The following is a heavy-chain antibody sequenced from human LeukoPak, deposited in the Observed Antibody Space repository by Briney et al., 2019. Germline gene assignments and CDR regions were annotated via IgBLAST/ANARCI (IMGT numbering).Heavy chain of an antibody. V-gene: IGHV3-23*01. D-gene: IGHD4/OR15-4a*01. J-gene: IGHJ4*02. CDR1: GFTFSSYA. Sequence: GGSLRLSCAASGFTFSSYAMSWVRQAPGKGLEWVSAISGSPGSTYYADSVKGRFTISRDNSKNTLYPQMNSLRAEDTAVYYCARDVDYANPRHDYWGQGTLVTVSS. CDR2: ISGSPGST. CDR3: ARDVDYANPRHDY.